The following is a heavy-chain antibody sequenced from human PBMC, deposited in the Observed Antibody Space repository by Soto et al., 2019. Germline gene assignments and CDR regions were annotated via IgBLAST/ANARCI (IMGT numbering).Heavy chain of an antibody. D-gene: IGHD2-15*01. CDR3: AKDCMGGGSCYPDY. CDR2: ISYDGSNK. CDR1: GFTFSSYG. Sequence: ESGGGVVQPGRSLRLSCAASGFTFSSYGMHWVRQAPGKGLEWVAVISYDGSNKYYADSVKGRFTISRDNSKNTLYLQMNSLRAEDTAVYYCAKDCMGGGSCYPDYWGQGTLVTVSS. J-gene: IGHJ4*02. V-gene: IGHV3-30*18.